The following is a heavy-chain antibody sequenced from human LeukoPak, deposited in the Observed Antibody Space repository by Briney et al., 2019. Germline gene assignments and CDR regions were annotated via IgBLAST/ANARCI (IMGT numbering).Heavy chain of an antibody. J-gene: IGHJ4*02. Sequence: GGSLRLSCAASGFTFSRYWTSWVKQPPGKGLEWLANIKQDGSEKYYADSVKGPFTISRDNAKNSLYLQMNSVRAEDTAVYYCARVGRGWTRGYFDYWGQGTLVTVSS. CDR2: IKQDGSEK. CDR1: GFTFSRYW. V-gene: IGHV3-7*05. D-gene: IGHD6-19*01. CDR3: ARVGRGWTRGYFDY.